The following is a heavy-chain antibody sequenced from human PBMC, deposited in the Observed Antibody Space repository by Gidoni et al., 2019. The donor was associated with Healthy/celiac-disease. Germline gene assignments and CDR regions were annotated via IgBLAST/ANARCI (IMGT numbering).Heavy chain of an antibody. D-gene: IGHD6-6*01. CDR3: ARDQIIAARPGGNYYYGMDV. V-gene: IGHV3-66*02. J-gene: IGHJ6*02. CDR2: IYSGGST. Sequence: EVQLVESGGGLVQPGGSLRLSCAASGFTVSSNSISWVRQAPGKGLEWVSVIYSGGSTYYADSVKGRFTISRDNSKNTLYLQMNSLRAEDTAVYYCARDQIIAARPGGNYYYGMDVWGQGTTVTVSS. CDR1: GFTVSSNS.